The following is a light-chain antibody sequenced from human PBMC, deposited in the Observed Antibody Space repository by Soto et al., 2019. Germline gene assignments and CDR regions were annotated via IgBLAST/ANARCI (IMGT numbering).Light chain of an antibody. V-gene: IGLV1-44*01. CDR1: SSNIGSHT. CDR3: AAWDDSLSAVV. CDR2: SNN. Sequence: QSVLTQSPSASGTPGQRVTISCSGSSSNIGSHTVNWYQHVPGTAPKVLMHSNNQRTSGVPDRFSDSKSGTSASLAISGLQSEDEADYYCAAWDDSLSAVVFGGGTKLTVL. J-gene: IGLJ3*02.